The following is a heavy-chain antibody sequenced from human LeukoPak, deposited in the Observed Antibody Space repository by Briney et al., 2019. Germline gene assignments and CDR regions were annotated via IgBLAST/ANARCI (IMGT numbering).Heavy chain of an antibody. Sequence: PSETLSLTCTVSGGSISSYYWSWIRQPPGKGLEWIGYIYYSGSTYYNPSLKSRVTISVDTSKNQFSLKLSSVTAADTAVYYCARDVQEVFDYWGQGTLVTVSS. V-gene: IGHV4-59*12. CDR1: GGSISSYY. CDR3: ARDVQEVFDY. D-gene: IGHD1-1*01. CDR2: IYYSGST. J-gene: IGHJ4*02.